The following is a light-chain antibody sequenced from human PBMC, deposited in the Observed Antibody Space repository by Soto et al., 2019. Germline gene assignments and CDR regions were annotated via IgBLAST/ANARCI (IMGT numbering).Light chain of an antibody. V-gene: IGKV2-28*01. CDR1: QSLLQTNGYNY. CDR3: MQSLQTPPWT. CDR2: LNS. J-gene: IGKJ1*01. Sequence: DIVMTQSPLSLPVTPGEPASISCRSSQSLLQTNGYNYLDWYLQKPGQSPQLLIYLNSIRHSEDPDRFSGSVSGTEVTLKISKVEAVDVGVYYSMQSLQTPPWTFGPGNNVEFK.